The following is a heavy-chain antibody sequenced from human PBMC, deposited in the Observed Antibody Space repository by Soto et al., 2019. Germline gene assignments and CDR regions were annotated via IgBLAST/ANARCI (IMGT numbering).Heavy chain of an antibody. V-gene: IGHV1-3*01. CDR1: GYTFTSYA. Sequence: QVQLVQSGAEVKKPGASVKVSCKASGYTFTSYAMHWVRQAPGQRLEWMGWINAGNGNTKYSQKFQGRVTITRDTSASTAYRELSSLRSEDTAVYYCARGPRGPDGPGDYWGEGTLVTVSS. J-gene: IGHJ4*02. D-gene: IGHD5-12*01. CDR2: INAGNGNT. CDR3: ARGPRGPDGPGDY.